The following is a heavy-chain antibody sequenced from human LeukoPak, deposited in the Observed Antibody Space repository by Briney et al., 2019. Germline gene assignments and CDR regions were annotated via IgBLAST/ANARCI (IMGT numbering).Heavy chain of an antibody. CDR3: ARDLAGYCGGDCPYDY. J-gene: IGHJ4*02. CDR1: GYTFTSYG. D-gene: IGHD2-21*02. V-gene: IGHV1-18*01. CDR2: ISAYNGNT. Sequence: ASVKVSCKAPGYTFTSYGISWVRQAPGQGLEWMGWISAYNGNTNYAQKLQGRVTMTTDTSTSTAYMELRSLRSDDTAVYYCARDLAGYCGGDCPYDYWGQGTLVTVSS.